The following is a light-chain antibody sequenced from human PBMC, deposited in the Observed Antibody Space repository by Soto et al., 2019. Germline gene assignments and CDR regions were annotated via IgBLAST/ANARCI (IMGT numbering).Light chain of an antibody. CDR3: QQHGTSPIT. Sequence: EIVWTQSPDTLSLSLGERATLSCRASQTVIHNHLAWHQQKPGQTPRLLVYGASSRATGIPDRFSGSGSGTDFTLTISRLEPEDFAVYYCQQHGTSPITFGQGTRLEIK. CDR2: GAS. CDR1: QTVIHNH. V-gene: IGKV3-20*01. J-gene: IGKJ5*01.